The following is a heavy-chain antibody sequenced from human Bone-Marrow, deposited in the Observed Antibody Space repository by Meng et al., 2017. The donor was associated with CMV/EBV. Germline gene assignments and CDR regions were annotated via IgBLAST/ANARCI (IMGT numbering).Heavy chain of an antibody. Sequence: SETLSLTCAVYGGSFSGYYWSWIRQPPGKGLEWIGEINHSGSTNYNPSLKSRVTISVDTSKNQFSLKLSSVTAADTAVYYCARMRLSGWADYWGQGMLVTVSS. V-gene: IGHV4-34*01. D-gene: IGHD3-16*02. J-gene: IGHJ4*02. CDR3: ARMRLSGWADY. CDR1: GGSFSGYY. CDR2: INHSGST.